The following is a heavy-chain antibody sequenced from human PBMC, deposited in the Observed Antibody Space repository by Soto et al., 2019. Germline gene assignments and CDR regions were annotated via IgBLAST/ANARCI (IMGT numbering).Heavy chain of an antibody. D-gene: IGHD2-15*01. V-gene: IGHV4-4*02. Sequence: QVQLQESGPGLVKPSGTLSLTCAVSGGSISSSNWWSWVRQPPGKGLEWIGEIYHSGSTNYNPSPKGRATRSVDKSKSQFSLKLSSVTAADTAVYYCARVCPGSGGSCYDYWGQGTLVTVSS. CDR3: ARVCPGSGGSCYDY. CDR2: IYHSGST. J-gene: IGHJ4*02. CDR1: GGSISSSNW.